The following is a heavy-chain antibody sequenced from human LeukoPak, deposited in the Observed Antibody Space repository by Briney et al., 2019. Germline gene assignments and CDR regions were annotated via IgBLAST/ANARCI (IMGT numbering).Heavy chain of an antibody. Sequence: PGGPLRLSCAASGITFSNYVMSWVRQAPGKGLEWVSVISASGGSTYNADSVKGRFTISRDNSKNTLYLQMNSLRVEDTAVYYCAKGILGCSSTSCYGYMDVWGKGTTVTVSS. CDR1: GITFSNYV. CDR2: ISASGGST. CDR3: AKGILGCSSTSCYGYMDV. V-gene: IGHV3-23*01. J-gene: IGHJ6*03. D-gene: IGHD2-2*01.